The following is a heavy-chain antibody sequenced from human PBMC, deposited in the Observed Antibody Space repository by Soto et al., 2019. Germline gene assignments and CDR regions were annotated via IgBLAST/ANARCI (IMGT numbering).Heavy chain of an antibody. D-gene: IGHD6-13*01. CDR3: ARSAAGTGY. J-gene: IGHJ1*01. CDR2: IYHSGST. V-gene: IGHV4-4*02. CDR1: GGSISSSNW. Sequence: QVQLQESGPGLVKPSGTLSLTCAVSGGSISSSNWWSWVRQPPGKGLEWIGEIYHSGSTNYNPALRSRVPTSVDRSKNQCSRKLSSVTAADTAGDYCARSAAGTGYWGQGTLVTVSS.